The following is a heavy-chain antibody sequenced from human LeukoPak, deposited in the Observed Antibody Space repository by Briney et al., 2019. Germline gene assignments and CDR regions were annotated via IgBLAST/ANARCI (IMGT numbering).Heavy chain of an antibody. CDR2: IYYSGST. CDR1: GGSISSSSYY. CDR3: ARDRTLFHLGFDY. J-gene: IGHJ4*02. V-gene: IGHV4-39*07. D-gene: IGHD2-21*01. Sequence: PSETLSLTCTVSGGSISSSSYYWGWIRQPPGKGLEWIGNIYYSGSTYYNPSLKSRVTISVDTSKNQFSLKLSSVTAADTAVYYCARDRTLFHLGFDYWGQGTLVTVSS.